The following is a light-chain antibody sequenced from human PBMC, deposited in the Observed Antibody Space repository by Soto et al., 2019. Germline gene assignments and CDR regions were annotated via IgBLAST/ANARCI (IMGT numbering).Light chain of an antibody. CDR2: AAS. V-gene: IGKV1-27*01. Sequence: DIQMTQSPSSLSASVGDRVTITCRASQDISNYLAWYQQRPGKLPKLLIYAASTLQSGVPSRFSSSGSQTDFTLTISSLQPEDVATYYCQKYNSAYGTFGQGTQVEIK. J-gene: IGKJ1*01. CDR3: QKYNSAYGT. CDR1: QDISNY.